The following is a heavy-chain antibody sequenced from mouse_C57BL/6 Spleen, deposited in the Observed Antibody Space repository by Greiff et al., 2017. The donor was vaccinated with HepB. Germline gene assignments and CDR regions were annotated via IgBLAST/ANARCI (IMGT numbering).Heavy chain of an antibody. CDR3: ARSRNDYDDYAMDY. V-gene: IGHV1-26*01. CDR1: GYTFTDYY. Sequence: EVQLQQSGPELVKPGASVKISCKASGYTFTDYYMNWVKQSHGKSLEWIGDINPNNGGTSYNQKFKGKATLTVDKSSSTAYMELRSLTSEDSAVYYCARSRNDYDDYAMDYWGQGTSVTVSS. J-gene: IGHJ4*01. CDR2: INPNNGGT. D-gene: IGHD2-4*01.